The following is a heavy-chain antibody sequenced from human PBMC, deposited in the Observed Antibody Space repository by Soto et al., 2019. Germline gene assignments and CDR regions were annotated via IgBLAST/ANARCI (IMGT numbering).Heavy chain of an antibody. CDR3: ARRARPEFNDMDV. CDR2: ISSNGVGT. D-gene: IGHD6-6*01. J-gene: IGHJ6*02. Sequence: EVQLAESGGGLAQPGGSLRLSCAASGFTLSGYAMDWVRQAPGKGLEYVSGISSNGVGTYYANSVQGRVTISRDNSKNTVYVQMGSLRPEGMAVYYCARRARPEFNDMDVWGPGSTVNVFS. V-gene: IGHV3-64*01. CDR1: GFTLSGYA.